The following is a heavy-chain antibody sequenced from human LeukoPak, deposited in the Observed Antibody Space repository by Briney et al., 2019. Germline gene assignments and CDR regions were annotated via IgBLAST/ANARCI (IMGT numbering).Heavy chain of an antibody. CDR3: APYYYGSGSYYQPVDY. V-gene: IGHV1-69*10. Sequence: WASVTVSCTASGGTFSSYAISWVRQAPGQGLEWMGGIIPSCGIAYYAQKFQGRVTITADKSTSAAYMELSSLRSEDTAVYYCAPYYYGSGSYYQPVDYWGQGTLVTVSS. CDR1: GGTFSSYA. D-gene: IGHD3-10*01. J-gene: IGHJ4*02. CDR2: IIPSCGIA.